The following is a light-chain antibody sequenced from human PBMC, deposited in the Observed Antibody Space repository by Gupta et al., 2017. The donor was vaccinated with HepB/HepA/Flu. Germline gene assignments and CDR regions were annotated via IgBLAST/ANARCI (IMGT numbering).Light chain of an antibody. V-gene: IGKV4-1*01. Sequence: DIVMTQSPDSLAVSLGERATINCKSSQSVLHSSNNKNHLSWYQKKSGLPPKLIIYWASTRQYGVPDGFSGSGSETDFTLTSSRRQDEDVAVYYWQQVYSTRTFGQGTKVEI. CDR3: QQVYSTRT. J-gene: IGKJ1*01. CDR1: QSVLHSSNNKNH. CDR2: WAS.